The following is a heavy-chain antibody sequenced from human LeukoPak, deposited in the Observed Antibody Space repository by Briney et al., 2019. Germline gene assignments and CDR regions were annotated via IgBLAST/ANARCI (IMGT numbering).Heavy chain of an antibody. D-gene: IGHD4-23*01. CDR1: GGTSSSYP. CDR3: ARNSRVASTSGLNY. V-gene: IGHV1-69*13. J-gene: IGHJ4*02. Sequence: GASVKVSCKASGGTSSSYPFTWVRQAPGQGLEWMGEVTPIFGAANYAQTFQGRVTITADESTSTVFMELSSLRSDDTAFYYCARNSRVASTSGLNYWGQGTLVTVSS. CDR2: VTPIFGAA.